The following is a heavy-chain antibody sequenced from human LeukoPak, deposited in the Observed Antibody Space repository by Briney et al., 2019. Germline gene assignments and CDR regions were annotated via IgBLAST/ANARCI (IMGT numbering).Heavy chain of an antibody. CDR2: ISYDRRNT. CDR3: AEIVVTGFHY. CDR1: GFTFSSYG. Sequence: GGSLRLSCAASGFTFSSYGMHWVRQAPGKGLEWVAVISYDRRNTYYADSVKGRFTISRDNSKNTLYLQMNSLRAEDTAVYYCAEIVVTGFHYWGQGTLVTVSS. J-gene: IGHJ4*02. V-gene: IGHV3-30*18. D-gene: IGHD2-21*02.